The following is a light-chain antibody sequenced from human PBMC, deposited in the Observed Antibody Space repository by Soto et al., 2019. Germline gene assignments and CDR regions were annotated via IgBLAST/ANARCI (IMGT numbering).Light chain of an antibody. CDR1: SANSGSNT. Sequence: QSVLPQPPSASGTPGQRVTIFCSGSSANSGSNTVSWYQHVPGTAPKLLMYSNNQRPSGVPDRFFGSKSGTSASVAISGLKSEDEADYYCAAWDDSLNGYVFGTGTKLTVL. J-gene: IGLJ1*01. CDR2: SNN. V-gene: IGLV1-44*01. CDR3: AAWDDSLNGYV.